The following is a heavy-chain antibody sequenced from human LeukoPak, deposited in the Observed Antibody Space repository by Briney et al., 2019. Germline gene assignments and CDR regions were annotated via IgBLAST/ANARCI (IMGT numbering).Heavy chain of an antibody. V-gene: IGHV4-59*01. D-gene: IGHD5-18*01. Sequence: TSETLSLTCTVSGGSISSYYWSWIRQPPGKGLEWIGYIYYSGSTNYNPSLKSRVTISVDTSKNQFSLKLSSVTAADTAMYYCARAQRGYSYGLYFDYWGQGTLVTVSS. J-gene: IGHJ4*02. CDR1: GGSISSYY. CDR2: IYYSGST. CDR3: ARAQRGYSYGLYFDY.